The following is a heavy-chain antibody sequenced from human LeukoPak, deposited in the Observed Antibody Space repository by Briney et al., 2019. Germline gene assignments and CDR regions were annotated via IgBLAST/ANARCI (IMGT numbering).Heavy chain of an antibody. J-gene: IGHJ3*02. V-gene: IGHV3-23*01. CDR1: GFTFSSYA. Sequence: SGGSLRLSCAASGFTFSSYAMSWVRQAPGKGLEWVSAISGSGGSTYYADSVKGRFTISRDNAENSLFLQMNSLRAEDTAVYYCASRYCTSTNCYAFDIWGQGTMVTVSS. CDR3: ASRYCTSTNCYAFDI. D-gene: IGHD2-2*01. CDR2: ISGSGGST.